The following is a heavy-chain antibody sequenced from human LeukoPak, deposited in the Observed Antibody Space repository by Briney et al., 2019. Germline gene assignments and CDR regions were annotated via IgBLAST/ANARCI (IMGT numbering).Heavy chain of an antibody. CDR2: INPNSGGT. CDR1: GYTFTGYY. D-gene: IGHD2-2*01. J-gene: IGHJ3*02. Sequence: ASVKVSCKASGYTFTGYYMHWVRQAPGQGLEWMGWINPNSGGTKDAQKFQGRVTMTRDTSISTAYMELSRLRSDDTAVYYCASEIDPIVLVPAAKRGAFDIWGQGTMVTVSS. CDR3: ASEIDPIVLVPAAKRGAFDI. V-gene: IGHV1-2*02.